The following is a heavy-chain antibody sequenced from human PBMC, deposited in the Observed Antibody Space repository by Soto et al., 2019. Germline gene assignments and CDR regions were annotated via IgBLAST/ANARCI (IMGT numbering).Heavy chain of an antibody. J-gene: IGHJ6*02. Sequence: GGSLRLSCAACGFPFSSYAMSWVRQAPGKGLEWVSVISGSGGGTYYADSVKGRFTISRDDSKNTLYLQMNSLRAEDTAIYYCARVRDFWSGYYTFYCYYGMDVWGQGTTVTVSS. CDR1: GFPFSSYA. CDR2: ISGSGGGT. V-gene: IGHV3-23*01. D-gene: IGHD3-3*01. CDR3: ARVRDFWSGYYTFYCYYGMDV.